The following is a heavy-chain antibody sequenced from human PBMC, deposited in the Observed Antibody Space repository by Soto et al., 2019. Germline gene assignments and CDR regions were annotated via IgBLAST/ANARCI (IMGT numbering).Heavy chain of an antibody. J-gene: IGHJ4*02. V-gene: IGHV3-15*07. CDR2: IKSQASGGTI. CDR1: GITFIYAW. Sequence: GSLRLSCAASGITFIYAWMDWVRQAPGKRLEWVGRIKSQASGGTIDYAAPVKGRFTISRDDSKNTVYLQMDSLKTEYTAVYYCTHLLSLAHPYSYLWGQGTQVTVS. D-gene: IGHD2-21*01. CDR3: THLLSLAHPYSYL.